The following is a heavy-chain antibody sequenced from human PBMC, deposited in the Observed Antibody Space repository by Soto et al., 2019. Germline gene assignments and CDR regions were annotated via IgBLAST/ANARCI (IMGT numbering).Heavy chain of an antibody. J-gene: IGHJ4*02. D-gene: IGHD2-21*02. Sequence: QVTLKESGPVLVKPTETLTLTCTVSGFSLSNARMGVSWIRQPPGKALEWLAHIFSNDEKSYSTSLKSRLTISKNTSKSQLVLTMTNMDPVDTATYYCARAGWVGGDCYSLDYWGQGTLVTVSS. V-gene: IGHV2-26*01. CDR1: GFSLSNARMG. CDR2: IFSNDEK. CDR3: ARAGWVGGDCYSLDY.